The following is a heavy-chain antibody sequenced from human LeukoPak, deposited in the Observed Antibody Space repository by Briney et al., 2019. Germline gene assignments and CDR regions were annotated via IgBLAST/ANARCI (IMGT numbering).Heavy chain of an antibody. CDR3: ARDLGGYYQYYFDY. V-gene: IGHV3-48*01. Sequence: PGGSLRLSCAASGFTFSSYSMNWVRQAPGKGLECVSYISSSSSTIYYADSVKGRFTISRDNAKNSLYLQMNSLRAEDTAVYYCARDLGGYYQYYFDYWGQGTLVTVSS. D-gene: IGHD3-22*01. J-gene: IGHJ4*02. CDR1: GFTFSSYS. CDR2: ISSSSSTI.